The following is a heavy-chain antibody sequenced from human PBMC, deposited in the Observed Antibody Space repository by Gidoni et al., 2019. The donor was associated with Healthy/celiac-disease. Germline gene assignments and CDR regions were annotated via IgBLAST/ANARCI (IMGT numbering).Heavy chain of an antibody. D-gene: IGHD4-17*01. Sequence: EVQLLESGGGLVQPGASLRLSCAASGFPFPRPSLALGPPAPGTGPEWVSAISGSGGSTYYAASVKGRFTISRDNSKNTLYLQMNSLRAEDTAVYYCAKGANDYGDYRGSPPTMRFYYFDYWGQGTLVTVSS. CDR1: GFPFPRPS. CDR2: ISGSGGST. J-gene: IGHJ4*02. CDR3: AKGANDYGDYRGSPPTMRFYYFDY. V-gene: IGHV3-23*01.